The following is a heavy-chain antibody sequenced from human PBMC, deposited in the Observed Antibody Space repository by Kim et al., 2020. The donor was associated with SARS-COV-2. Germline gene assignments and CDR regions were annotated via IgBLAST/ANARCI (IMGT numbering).Heavy chain of an antibody. CDR1: GFTFSSYA. V-gene: IGHV3-23*01. CDR2: ISGSGGST. CDR3: AKGRYSSGWYGGLDY. Sequence: GGSLRLSCAASGFTFSSYAMSWVRQAPGKGLEWVSAISGSGGSTYYADSVKGRFTISRDNSKNTLYLQMNSLRAEDTAVYYCAKGRYSSGWYGGLDYWGQGTLVTGSS. J-gene: IGHJ4*02. D-gene: IGHD6-19*01.